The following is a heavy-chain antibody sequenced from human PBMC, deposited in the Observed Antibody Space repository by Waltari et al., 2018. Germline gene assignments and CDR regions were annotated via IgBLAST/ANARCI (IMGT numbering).Heavy chain of an antibody. V-gene: IGHV4-34*01. Sequence: QVQLQQWGAGLLKPSETLSLTRAVYGGSFSGYYWSWIRQPPGKGLEWIGEINHSGSTNYNPSLKSRVTISVDTSKNQFSLKLSSVTAADTAVYYCARAWISLILGATSAFDIWGQGTMVTVS. D-gene: IGHD1-26*01. CDR2: INHSGST. J-gene: IGHJ3*02. CDR3: ARAWISLILGATSAFDI. CDR1: GGSFSGYY.